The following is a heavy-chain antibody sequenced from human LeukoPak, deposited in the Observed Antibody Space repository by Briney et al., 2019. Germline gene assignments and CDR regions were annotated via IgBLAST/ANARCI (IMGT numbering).Heavy chain of an antibody. CDR2: INHSGST. CDR1: GGSFSGYY. Sequence: PSETLSLTCAVYGGSFSGYYWSWIRQPPGKGLEWIGEINHSGSTNYNPSLKSRVTISVDTSKNQFSLKLSSVTAADTAVYYCARFYGSGHYFDHWGQGTLVTVSS. D-gene: IGHD3-10*01. V-gene: IGHV4-34*01. J-gene: IGHJ4*02. CDR3: ARFYGSGHYFDH.